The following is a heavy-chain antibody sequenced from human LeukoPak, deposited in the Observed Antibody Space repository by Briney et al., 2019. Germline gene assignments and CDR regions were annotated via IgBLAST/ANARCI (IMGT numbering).Heavy chain of an antibody. CDR1: GDSYTSPY. Sequence: SETLSLTCTVSGDSYTSPYWSWIRQPPGKGLEWIGYIYYSGSTKYNPSLKSRVTVSVDTSKNQLSLKLISVTAADTAVYYCARVVDEHQLQTGWFDPWGQGTLVTVSS. CDR3: ARVVDEHQLQTGWFDP. V-gene: IGHV4-59*08. J-gene: IGHJ5*02. CDR2: IYYSGST. D-gene: IGHD6-13*01.